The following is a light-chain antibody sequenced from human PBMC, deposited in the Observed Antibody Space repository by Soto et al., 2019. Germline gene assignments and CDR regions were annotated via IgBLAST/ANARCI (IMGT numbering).Light chain of an antibody. CDR1: NIGSKS. V-gene: IGLV3-21*02. CDR3: QVWDSSIDHPDVV. J-gene: IGLJ2*01. CDR2: ADS. Sequence: SYELTQPPSVSVAPGQTARITCGGNNIGSKSVHWYQQKPGQAPVLVVYADSDRPSWIPERFSGSNSGNTATLTISRVEAGDEAVYYCQVWDSSIDHPDVVFGGGTKLTVL.